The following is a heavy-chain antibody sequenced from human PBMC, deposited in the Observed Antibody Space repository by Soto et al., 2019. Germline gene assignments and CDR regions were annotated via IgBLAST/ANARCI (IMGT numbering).Heavy chain of an antibody. V-gene: IGHV3-72*01. CDR1: GFTFSDHY. J-gene: IGHJ4*02. D-gene: IGHD3-10*01. CDR3: VRTSHYGSGSWNFDY. Sequence: EVQLVESGGGLVQPGGSLRLSCAASGFTFSDHYMDWVRQAPGKGLEWVGRTRNKANSYSTEYAASVRGRFTISRDESKNSLYLQMNSLKTEDTAEYYCVRTSHYGSGSWNFDYWGQGTLVTVSS. CDR2: TRNKANSYST.